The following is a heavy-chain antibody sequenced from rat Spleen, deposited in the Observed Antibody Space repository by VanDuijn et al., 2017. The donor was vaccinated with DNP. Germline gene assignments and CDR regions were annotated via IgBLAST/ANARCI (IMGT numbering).Heavy chain of an antibody. J-gene: IGHJ2*01. CDR3: ASTFNYGNGDD. CDR1: GFTFSIAW. CDR2: IKAKSSNYAT. V-gene: IGHV6-6*01. Sequence: EVQVLESGGGLVQPGNSLKLSCATSGFTFSIAWMYWYRQFPDKRLEWVARIKAKSSNYATDYTESVKGRFTISRDDSKSSFYLQMDNLKEEDTAIDYCASTFNYGNGDDWGQGVMVTVSS. D-gene: IGHD1-11*01.